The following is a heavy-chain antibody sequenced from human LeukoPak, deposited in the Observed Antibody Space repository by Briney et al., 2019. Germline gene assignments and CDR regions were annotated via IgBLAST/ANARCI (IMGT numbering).Heavy chain of an antibody. V-gene: IGHV4-39*01. J-gene: IGHJ4*02. D-gene: IGHD3-22*01. CDR2: IHYSGST. CDR1: GASISSSSHY. Sequence: SETLSLTCTVSGASISSSSHYWGWIRQPPGEGLEWIGSIHYSGSTYYKLSLRSRVTMSVDTSNNQFSLKLSSVTAADTAVYYCARHQRISGSGYYIDYWGQGTLVAVSS. CDR3: ARHQRISGSGYYIDY.